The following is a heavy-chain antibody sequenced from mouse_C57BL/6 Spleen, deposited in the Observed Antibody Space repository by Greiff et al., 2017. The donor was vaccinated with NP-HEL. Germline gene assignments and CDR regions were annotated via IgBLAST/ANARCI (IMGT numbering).Heavy chain of an antibody. D-gene: IGHD2-4*01. Sequence: VQLQQSGPELVKPGASVKIPCKASGYTFTDYNMDWVKQSHGKSLEWIGDINPNNGGTIYNQKFKGKATLTVDKSSSTAYMELRSLTSEDTAVYYCARPGDDYDWYYFDYWGQGTTLTVST. V-gene: IGHV1-18*01. CDR1: GYTFTDYN. CDR3: ARPGDDYDWYYFDY. J-gene: IGHJ2*01. CDR2: INPNNGGT.